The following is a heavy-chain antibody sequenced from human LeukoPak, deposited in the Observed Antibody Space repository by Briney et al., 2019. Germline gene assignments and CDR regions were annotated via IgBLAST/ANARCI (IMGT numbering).Heavy chain of an antibody. CDR2: IYTSGST. CDR1: GGSISSGSYY. Sequence: SETLSLTCTVSGGSISSGSYYWSWIRQPAGKGLEWIGRIYTSGSTNYNPSLKSRVTISVDTSKNQFSLKLSSVTAADTAVHYCARVGWEQDYWGQGTLSPSPQ. CDR3: ARVGWEQDY. J-gene: IGHJ4*02. V-gene: IGHV4-61*02. D-gene: IGHD1-26*01.